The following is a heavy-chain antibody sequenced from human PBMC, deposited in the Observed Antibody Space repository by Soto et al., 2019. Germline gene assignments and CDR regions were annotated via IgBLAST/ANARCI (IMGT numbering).Heavy chain of an antibody. D-gene: IGHD2-15*01. CDR3: ERWWISATRFEP. V-gene: IGHV4-30-2*01. J-gene: IGHJ4*02. CDR2: IYHSGNT. Sequence: QLQLQESGSGLVKPSQTLSLTCAVSGGSISSGGYSWSWIRQPPGKGLEWIGYIYHSGNTYYNPSVTSRVTISVDRSKNQFSLKLSSVTAADTAVYYCERWWISATRFEPGGQGPLVPVSS. CDR1: GGSISSGGYS.